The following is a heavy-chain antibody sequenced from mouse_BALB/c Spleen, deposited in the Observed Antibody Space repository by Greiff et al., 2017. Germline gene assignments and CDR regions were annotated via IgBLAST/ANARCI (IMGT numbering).Heavy chain of an antibody. V-gene: IGHV1S29*02. J-gene: IGHJ2*01. CDR2: IYPYNGGT. CDR3: ARSYYGNYP. CDR1: GYTFTDYN. D-gene: IGHD2-10*01. Sequence: GPLPQSGPELVKPGASVKISCKGSGYTFTDYNMHWVKQSHGKSLEWIGYIYPYNGGTGYNQKFKSKATLTVDNSSSTAYMELRSLTSEDSAVYYCARSYYGNYPWGQGTTLTVSS.